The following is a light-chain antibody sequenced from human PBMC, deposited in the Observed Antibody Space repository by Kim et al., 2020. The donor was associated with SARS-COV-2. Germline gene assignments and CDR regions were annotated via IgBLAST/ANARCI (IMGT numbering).Light chain of an antibody. V-gene: IGLV4-69*01. CDR2: LNSDGSH. Sequence: SVKLPCTLSSGHSGYAIAWHQPRPEKGPRFLMKLNSDGSHFKGDGFSDRFSGSSSGAERYLTISSLQSEDEADYYCQTWGTGIRVFGGGTQLTVL. CDR1: SGHSGYA. J-gene: IGLJ2*01. CDR3: QTWGTGIRV.